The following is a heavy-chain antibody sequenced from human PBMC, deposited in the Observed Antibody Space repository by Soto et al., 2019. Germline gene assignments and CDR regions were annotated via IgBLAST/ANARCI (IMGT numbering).Heavy chain of an antibody. Sequence: QVQLVQSGAEVKKPGSSVKVSCKASGGTFSSYAISWVRQAPGQGLEWMGGIIPIFGTANYAQKFQGRVTITADESTSTAYMELSSLRSEDTAVYHCARGFQGYCTNGVCYSWFDPWGQGTLVTVSS. V-gene: IGHV1-69*01. D-gene: IGHD2-8*01. CDR3: ARGFQGYCTNGVCYSWFDP. CDR2: IIPIFGTA. CDR1: GGTFSSYA. J-gene: IGHJ5*02.